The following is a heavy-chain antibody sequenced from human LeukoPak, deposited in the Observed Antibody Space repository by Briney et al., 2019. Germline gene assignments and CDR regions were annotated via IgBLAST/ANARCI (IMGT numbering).Heavy chain of an antibody. V-gene: IGHV3-30*18. CDR3: AKISSGYSSAY. CDR2: ISYDGSNK. Sequence: PGRSLRLSCAASGFTFSSYGMHWVRQAPGKGLEWVAVISYDGSNKYYADSVKGRFTISRDNSKNTLYLQMNSLRAEDTAVYYCAKISSGYSSAYWGQGTLVTVSS. D-gene: IGHD6-19*01. J-gene: IGHJ4*02. CDR1: GFTFSSYG.